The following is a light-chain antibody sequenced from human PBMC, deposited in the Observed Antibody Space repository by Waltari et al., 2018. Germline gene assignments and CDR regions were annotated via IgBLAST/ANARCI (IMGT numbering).Light chain of an antibody. Sequence: QSALTQPASVSGSPGQSITISCTGTSRDVGGYNYVSWNQQHPGKAPTLMIYDVTKRPSGVSNRFSGSKSGNTASLTISGLQAEDEADYYCSSYSSSSTLLFGGGTKLTVL. V-gene: IGLV2-14*03. J-gene: IGLJ2*01. CDR3: SSYSSSSTLL. CDR1: SRDVGGYNY. CDR2: DVT.